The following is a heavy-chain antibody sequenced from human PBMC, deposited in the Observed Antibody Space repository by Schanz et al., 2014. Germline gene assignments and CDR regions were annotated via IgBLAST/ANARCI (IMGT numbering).Heavy chain of an antibody. CDR3: ARAPTAYCSDTSCLGTPFDY. V-gene: IGHV1-46*03. Sequence: QVHLVQSGAEVHKPGASMKVSCKASGYTFTNFFLHWVRQAPGQGLEWMGMINPSGGSTTYAQKFQGRVTMTRDTSTSTVYMELSSLRSEDTAVYYCARAPTAYCSDTSCLGTPFDYWGQGTLVTVSS. D-gene: IGHD2-2*01. J-gene: IGHJ4*02. CDR2: INPSGGST. CDR1: GYTFTNFF.